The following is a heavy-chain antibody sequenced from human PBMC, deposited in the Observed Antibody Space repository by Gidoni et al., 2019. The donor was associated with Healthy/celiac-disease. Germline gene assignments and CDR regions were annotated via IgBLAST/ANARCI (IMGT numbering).Heavy chain of an antibody. CDR2: ISYDGNNK. Sequence: QVQLVESGGGVVQPGRSLRLSCAASGFTFSSYAMHWVRQAPGKGLEWVAVISYDGNNKYYADSVKGRFTNSRDNSKNTLYLQMNSLRPEDTAVYHCAKSGGTRWPMDYWGQGTLVTVSS. CDR3: AKSGGTRWPMDY. J-gene: IGHJ4*02. CDR1: GFTFSSYA. V-gene: IGHV3-30*18. D-gene: IGHD1-7*01.